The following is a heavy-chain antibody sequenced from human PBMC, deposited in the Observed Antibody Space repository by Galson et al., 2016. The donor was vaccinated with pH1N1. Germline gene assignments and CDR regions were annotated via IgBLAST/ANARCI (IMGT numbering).Heavy chain of an antibody. CDR3: ARAIGSRSAY. CDR1: GFIFTNYG. Sequence: SLRLSCAASGFIFTNYGFSWVRQAPGKGLEWVANIKEDGSAKYYVDSVRGRFTISRDNAKNSLYLQMKSLRDEDTALYYCARAIGSRSAYWGQGTLVTVSS. V-gene: IGHV3-7*01. J-gene: IGHJ4*02. CDR2: IKEDGSAK. D-gene: IGHD3-16*02.